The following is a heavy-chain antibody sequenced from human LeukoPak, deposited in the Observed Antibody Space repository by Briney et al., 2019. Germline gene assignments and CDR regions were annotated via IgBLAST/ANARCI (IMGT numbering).Heavy chain of an antibody. Sequence: ASVKVSCKASGYTFTSYGISWVRQAPGQGLEWMGWINPNSGGTNYAQKFQGRVTMTRDTSISTAYMELSRLRSDDTAVYYCARVGGMDTAMVDFDYWGQGTLVTVSS. J-gene: IGHJ4*02. CDR2: INPNSGGT. CDR3: ARVGGMDTAMVDFDY. V-gene: IGHV1-2*02. CDR1: GYTFTSYG. D-gene: IGHD5-18*01.